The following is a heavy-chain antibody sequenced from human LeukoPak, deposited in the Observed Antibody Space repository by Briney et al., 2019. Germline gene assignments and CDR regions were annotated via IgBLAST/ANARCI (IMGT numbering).Heavy chain of an antibody. CDR1: GGSISSSSYY. CDR3: ARARRFFDWLYFDY. V-gene: IGHV4-30-2*01. CDR2: IYQSGNT. J-gene: IGHJ4*02. Sequence: PSETLSLTCTVSGGSISSSSYYWSWIRQPPGKGLEWIGNIYQSGNTFYSPSLKSRVITSLDRSRNQVSLRLSSVTAADTAVYYCARARRFFDWLYFDYWGQGTLVTVSS. D-gene: IGHD3-9*01.